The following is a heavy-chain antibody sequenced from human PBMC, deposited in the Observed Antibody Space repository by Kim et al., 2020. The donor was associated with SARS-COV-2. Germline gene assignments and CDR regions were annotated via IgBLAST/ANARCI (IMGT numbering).Heavy chain of an antibody. CDR2: IDPSDSYT. CDR1: GYSFTSYW. Sequence: GESLKISCKGSGYSFTSYWISWVRQMPGKGLEWMGRIDPSDSYTNYSPSFQGHVTISADKSISTAYLQWSSLKASDTAMYYCASIAAAEQREGYYYGMDVWGQGTTVTVSS. V-gene: IGHV5-10-1*01. J-gene: IGHJ6*02. CDR3: ASIAAAEQREGYYYGMDV. D-gene: IGHD6-13*01.